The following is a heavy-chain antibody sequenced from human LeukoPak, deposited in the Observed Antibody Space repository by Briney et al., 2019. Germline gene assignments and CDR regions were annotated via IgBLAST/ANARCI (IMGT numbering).Heavy chain of an antibody. CDR3: VREAGYCAPVCLKSNWFDP. V-gene: IGHV3-23*01. Sequence: GGSLRLSCAASGFPFSSHAMSWVRQPPGRGLEWVAAISNGKTYYADSVRGRFTISRDDSKNTVYLHTNSLRDKDTALYYCVREAGYCAPVCLKSNWFDPWGQGTLVTVSS. D-gene: IGHD2-15*01. CDR2: ISNGKT. CDR1: GFPFSSHA. J-gene: IGHJ5*02.